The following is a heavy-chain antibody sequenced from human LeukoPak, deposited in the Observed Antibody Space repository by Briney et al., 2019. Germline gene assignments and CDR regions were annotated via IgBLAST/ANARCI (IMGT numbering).Heavy chain of an antibody. V-gene: IGHV4-4*07. D-gene: IGHD3-16*01. CDR3: ARGGFAPLDL. Sequence: PSETLSLTCTVSGGSISSSYWSWFRQPAGKGLDWIGRIHFSETTNNNPSLKSQVTLSLDTSKNRFPLNMTSVTAAATAVYYSARGGFAPLDLWGQGILVTVSS. J-gene: IGHJ5*02. CDR1: GGSISSSY. CDR2: IHFSETT.